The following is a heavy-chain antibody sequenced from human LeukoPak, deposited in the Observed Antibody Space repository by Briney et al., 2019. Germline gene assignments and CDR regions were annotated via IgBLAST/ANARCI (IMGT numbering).Heavy chain of an antibody. V-gene: IGHV4-59*08. J-gene: IGHJ4*02. CDR3: ARHRFASPLDS. Sequence: SETLSLTCTVSGVSTSSSYWSWIRQPPGKGLEWIGYIFYTGDSNHNPSFRSRVSISLDTSKDQISLKLSSVTAADTAVYYCARHRFASPLDSWGQGTLVTVSS. CDR1: GVSTSSSY. CDR2: IFYTGDS. D-gene: IGHD2-21*01.